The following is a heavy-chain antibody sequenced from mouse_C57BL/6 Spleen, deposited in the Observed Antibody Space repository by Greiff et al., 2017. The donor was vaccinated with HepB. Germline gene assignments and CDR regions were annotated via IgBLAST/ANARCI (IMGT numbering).Heavy chain of an antibody. J-gene: IGHJ3*01. V-gene: IGHV2-2*01. CDR2: IWSGGST. CDR3: ARNDYGDYDAWFAY. CDR1: GFSLTSYG. Sequence: VKLQQSGPGLVQPSQSLSITCTVSGFSLTSYGVHWVRQSPGKGLEWLGVIWSGGSTDYNAAFISRLSISKDNSKSQVFFKMNSLQADDTAIYYCARNDYGDYDAWFAYWGQGTLVTVSA. D-gene: IGHD2-4*01.